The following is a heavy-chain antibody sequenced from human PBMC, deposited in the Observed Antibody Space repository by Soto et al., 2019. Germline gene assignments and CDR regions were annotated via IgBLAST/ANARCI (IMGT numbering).Heavy chain of an antibody. CDR3: ARLKRREGSGGTYDY. CDR2: INHSGST. CDR1: GGSFSGYY. J-gene: IGHJ4*02. D-gene: IGHD3-10*01. Sequence: NPSETLSLTCAVYGGSFSGYYWSWIRQPPGKGLEWIGEINHSGSTNYNPSLKSRVTISVDTSKNQFSLKLSSVTAADTAVYYCARLKRREGSGGTYDYWGQGTLVTVSS. V-gene: IGHV4-34*01.